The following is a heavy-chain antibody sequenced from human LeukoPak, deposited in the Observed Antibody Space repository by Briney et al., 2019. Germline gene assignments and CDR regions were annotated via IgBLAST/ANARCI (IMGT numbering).Heavy chain of an antibody. CDR1: GYIFTGYY. J-gene: IGHJ4*02. D-gene: IGHD6-19*01. V-gene: IGHV1-18*01. CDR3: ARRHSSGPFDY. Sequence: GASVKVSCKASGYIFTGYYIHWVRQAPGQGLEWMGWISAYNGNTNYAQKLQGRVTMTTDTSTSTVYMELSSLRSEDTAVYYCARRHSSGPFDYWGQGTLVTVSS. CDR2: ISAYNGNT.